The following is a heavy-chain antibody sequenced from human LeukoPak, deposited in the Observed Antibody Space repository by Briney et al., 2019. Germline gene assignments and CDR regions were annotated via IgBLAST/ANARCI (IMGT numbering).Heavy chain of an antibody. CDR1: GGTFSSYA. CDR2: INAGNGNT. Sequence: ASVKVSCKASGGTFSSYAISWVRQAPGQGLEWMGWINAGNGNTKYSQKFQGRVTITRDTSASTAYMELSSLRSEDTAVYYCARGVGGRNYYYGMDVWGKGTTVTVSS. D-gene: IGHD1-26*01. V-gene: IGHV1-3*01. J-gene: IGHJ6*04. CDR3: ARGVGGRNYYYGMDV.